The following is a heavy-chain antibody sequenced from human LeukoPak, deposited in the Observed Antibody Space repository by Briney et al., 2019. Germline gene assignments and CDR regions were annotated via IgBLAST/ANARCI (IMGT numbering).Heavy chain of an antibody. CDR3: ATDGGPFDN. Sequence: GGSLRLSCAASGFTFSGYWMSWVRQAPGKGLEWVGNIKQDGSEKYYVDSVKGRFTISRDNAKNSVSLQMNSLRAEDTALYYCATDGGPFDNWGQGTLVTVSS. V-gene: IGHV3-7*01. CDR2: IKQDGSEK. J-gene: IGHJ4*02. CDR1: GFTFSGYW.